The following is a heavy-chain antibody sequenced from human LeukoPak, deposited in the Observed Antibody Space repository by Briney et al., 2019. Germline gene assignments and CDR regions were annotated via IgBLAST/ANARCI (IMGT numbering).Heavy chain of an antibody. J-gene: IGHJ6*03. Sequence: SETLSLACTVSGGAISSSSYYWGWIRQPPGKGLEWIGSIYYSRSTYYNPSLKSRVTISADTSKNQFSLKLSSVTAADTAVYYCARHLYYYYMDVWGKGTTVTVSS. CDR3: ARHLYYYYMDV. V-gene: IGHV4-39*01. CDR1: GGAISSSSYY. CDR2: IYYSRST.